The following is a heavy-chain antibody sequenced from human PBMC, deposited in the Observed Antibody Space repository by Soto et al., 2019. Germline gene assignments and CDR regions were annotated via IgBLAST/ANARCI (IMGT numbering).Heavy chain of an antibody. J-gene: IGHJ6*02. Sequence: PGESLKISCKGSGYSFTSYWIGWVRQMPGKGLEWMGIIYPGDSDTRYSPSFQGQVTISADKSISTAYLQWSSLKASDTAMYYCARHVSSGWSYYYHGMDVWGQGTTVTVSS. CDR3: ARHVSSGWSYYYHGMDV. V-gene: IGHV5-51*01. D-gene: IGHD6-19*01. CDR1: GYSFTSYW. CDR2: IYPGDSDT.